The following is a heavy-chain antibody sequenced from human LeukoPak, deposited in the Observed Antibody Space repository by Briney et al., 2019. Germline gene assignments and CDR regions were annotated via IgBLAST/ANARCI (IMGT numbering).Heavy chain of an antibody. D-gene: IGHD3-22*01. V-gene: IGHV4-34*01. CDR1: GGSFNDYF. CDR3: ARGTDRSKTGY. Sequence: SETLSLTCAVYGGSFNDYFCSWIRQPPGKGLEWIGETSRGEGTHYSSSLRSRVIISVDTFKNQCSLKLSSVTAADTAVYYCARGTDRSKTGYWGQGTLVTVSS. CDR2: TSRGEGT. J-gene: IGHJ4*02.